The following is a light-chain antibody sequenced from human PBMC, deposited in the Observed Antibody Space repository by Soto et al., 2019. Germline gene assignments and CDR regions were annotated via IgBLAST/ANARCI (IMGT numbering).Light chain of an antibody. CDR1: QSVSSN. Sequence: EIVMTQSPATLSVSPGERATLACRASQSVSSNLAWYQQKPGQAPRLLIYGASTRATGIPARFSGRGSGKDFNPAFISLPAEDSAVYYGQQYNTWLITFGHGTRLEIK. V-gene: IGKV3-15*01. J-gene: IGKJ5*01. CDR2: GAS. CDR3: QQYNTWLIT.